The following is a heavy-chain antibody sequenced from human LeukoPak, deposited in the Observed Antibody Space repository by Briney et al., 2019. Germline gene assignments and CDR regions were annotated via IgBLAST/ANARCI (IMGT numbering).Heavy chain of an antibody. V-gene: IGHV3-33*01. J-gene: IGHJ6*02. CDR2: IWYDGSNK. CDR1: GFTFSSYG. D-gene: IGHD3-10*01. Sequence: AGGSLRLSCAASGFTFSSYGMHWVRQAPGKGLEWVAVIWYDGSNKYYADSVKGRFTISRDNSKNTLYLQMNSLRAEDTAVYYCASSGGLSYGSGKNRYYYYYYGMVVWGQGTTVTVSS. CDR3: ASSGGLSYGSGKNRYYYYYYGMVV.